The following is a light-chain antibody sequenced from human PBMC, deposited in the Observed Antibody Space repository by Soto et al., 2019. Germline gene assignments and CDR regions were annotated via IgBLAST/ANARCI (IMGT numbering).Light chain of an antibody. J-gene: IGLJ1*01. V-gene: IGLV2-8*01. Sequence: QSVLTQPPSASGSPRQSVTISCTGTSSDVGGSDYVSWYQHHPGKAPKLMIYDVSKRPSGVPDRFSGSKSGNMASLTVSGLQADDEADYYCISHVGHSNVFGTGTKLTVL. CDR3: ISHVGHSNV. CDR2: DVS. CDR1: SSDVGGSDY.